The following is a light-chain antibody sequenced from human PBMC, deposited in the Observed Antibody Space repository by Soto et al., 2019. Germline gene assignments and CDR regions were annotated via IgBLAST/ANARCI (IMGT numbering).Light chain of an antibody. CDR1: QSVSSSY. J-gene: IGKJ1*01. Sequence: EIVWTQSPFTLSLSPGDRAPLSCRALQSVSSSYLAWYQQKPGQAPRLLIYGASTRATGIPARFSGSGSGTEFTLIISSLQSEDFAVYYCQHYNNWPPWTFGQRAKVDI. CDR2: GAS. V-gene: IGKV3-15*01. CDR3: QHYNNWPPWT.